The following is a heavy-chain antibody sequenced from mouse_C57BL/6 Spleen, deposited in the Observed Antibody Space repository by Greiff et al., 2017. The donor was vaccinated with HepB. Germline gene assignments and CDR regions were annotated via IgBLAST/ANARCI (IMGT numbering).Heavy chain of an antibody. V-gene: IGHV14-1*01. Sequence: VQLQQSGAELVRPGASVKLSCTASGFNIKDYYMHWVKQRPEQGLEWIGRIDPEDGDTEYAPKFQGKATMTADKSSNTAYLQLSSLTSEDTAVYYCTTGTTVVGDYWGQGTTLTVSS. CDR1: GFNIKDYY. D-gene: IGHD1-1*01. J-gene: IGHJ2*01. CDR2: IDPEDGDT. CDR3: TTGTTVVGDY.